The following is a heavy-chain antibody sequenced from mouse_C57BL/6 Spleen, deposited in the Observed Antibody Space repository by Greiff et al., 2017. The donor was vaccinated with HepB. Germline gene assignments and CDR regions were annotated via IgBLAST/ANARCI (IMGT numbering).Heavy chain of an antibody. CDR2: IYPGDGDT. J-gene: IGHJ4*01. Sequence: QVQLQQSGAELVKPGASVKISCKASGYAFSSYWMNWVKQRPGKGLEWIGQIYPGDGDTNYNGKFKGKATLTADKSSSTAYMQLSSLTSEDSAVYFCAREITTVVATSGYYYAMYYWGQGTSVTVSS. CDR1: GYAFSSYW. D-gene: IGHD1-1*01. V-gene: IGHV1-80*01. CDR3: AREITTVVATSGYYYAMYY.